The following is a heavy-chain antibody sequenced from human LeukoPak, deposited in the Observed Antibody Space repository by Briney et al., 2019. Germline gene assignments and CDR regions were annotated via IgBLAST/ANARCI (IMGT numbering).Heavy chain of an antibody. CDR2: IYHSGST. D-gene: IGHD5-18*01. Sequence: SQTLSLTCTVSGGSISSGGYYWSWIRQPPGKGLEWIGYIYHSGSTYYNPSLKSRVTISVDRSKNQFSLKLSSVTAADTAVYYCARASRDTAMANYYFDYWGQGTLVTVSS. CDR3: ARASRDTAMANYYFDY. CDR1: GGSISSGGYY. V-gene: IGHV4-30-2*01. J-gene: IGHJ4*02.